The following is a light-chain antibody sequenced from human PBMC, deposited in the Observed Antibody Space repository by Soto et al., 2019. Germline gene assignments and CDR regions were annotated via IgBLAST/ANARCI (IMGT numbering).Light chain of an antibody. V-gene: IGLV2-18*02. CDR1: NNDVGGYKG. J-gene: IGLJ1*01. Sequence: QSVLTQAPSVAGSPGQSVTISCTGTNNDVGGYKGVSWYQQSPGTAPKLIIYEVSNRPPGVPGRFSGSKSGNTASLTISGLQADDEADYYCFSYTRRDTYVFGPGTKVTVL. CDR2: EVS. CDR3: FSYTRRDTYV.